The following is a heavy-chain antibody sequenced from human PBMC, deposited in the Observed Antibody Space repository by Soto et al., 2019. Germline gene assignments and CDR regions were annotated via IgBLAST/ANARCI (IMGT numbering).Heavy chain of an antibody. J-gene: IGHJ4*02. CDR3: ARPRGYYDSSGYFGIPFDY. D-gene: IGHD3-22*01. V-gene: IGHV1-3*01. CDR1: GYTFTSYA. CDR2: INAGNGNT. Sequence: GASVKVACKASGYTFTSYAMHWVRQAPGQRLEWMGWINAGNGNTKYSQKFQGRVTITRDTSASTAYMELSSLRSEDTAVYYCARPRGYYDSSGYFGIPFDYWGQGTLVTVSS.